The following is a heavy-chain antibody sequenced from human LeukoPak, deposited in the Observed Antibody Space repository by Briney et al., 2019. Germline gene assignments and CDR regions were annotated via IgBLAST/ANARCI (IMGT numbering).Heavy chain of an antibody. CDR2: TVVGSGNT. CDR1: GFTFTSSA. V-gene: IGHV1-58*02. CDR3: AAVGDYGDYGDAFDI. D-gene: IGHD4-17*01. Sequence: GTSVKVSCKASGFTFTSSAMQWVRQARGQRLEWIGWTVVGSGNTNYAQKFQERVTITRDMSTSTAYMELSSLRSEDTAVYYCAAVGDYGDYGDAFDIWGQGTMVTVSS. J-gene: IGHJ3*02.